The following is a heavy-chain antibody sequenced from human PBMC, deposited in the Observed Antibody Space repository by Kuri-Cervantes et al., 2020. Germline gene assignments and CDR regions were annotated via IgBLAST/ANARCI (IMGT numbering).Heavy chain of an antibody. V-gene: IGHV3-23*01. D-gene: IGHD1-26*01. CDR1: GFTFSSYA. CDR3: ARGSKNVWGLLIGGYFQH. CDR2: ISGSGSST. Sequence: GGSLRLSCAASGFTFSSYAMSWVRQAPGKGLEWVSVISGSGSSTYYADSVKGRFTISRDNSKNTLYLQMNSLRAEDTAVYYCARGSKNVWGLLIGGYFQHWGQGTLVTVSS. J-gene: IGHJ1*01.